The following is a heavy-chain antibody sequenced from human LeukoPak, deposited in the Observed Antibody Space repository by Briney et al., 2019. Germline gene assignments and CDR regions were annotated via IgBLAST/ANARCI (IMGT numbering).Heavy chain of an antibody. CDR1: GFTFSSYS. Sequence: GGSLRLSCAASGFTFSSYSMNWVRQAPGKGLEWVSSISSSSSYIYYADPVKGRFTISRDNAKNSLYLQMNSLRAEDTAVYYCARDRPTYYYDSSGSAFDYWGQGTLVTVSS. CDR3: ARDRPTYYYDSSGSAFDY. J-gene: IGHJ4*02. CDR2: ISSSSSYI. D-gene: IGHD3-22*01. V-gene: IGHV3-21*01.